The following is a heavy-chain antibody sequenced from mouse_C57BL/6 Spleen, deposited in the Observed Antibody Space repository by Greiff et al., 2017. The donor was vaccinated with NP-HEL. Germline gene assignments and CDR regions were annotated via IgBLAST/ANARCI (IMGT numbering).Heavy chain of an antibody. CDR2: IDPSDSYT. J-gene: IGHJ1*03. CDR1: GYTFTSYW. D-gene: IGHD2-1*01. V-gene: IGHV1-69*01. Sequence: QVHVKQPGAELVMPGASVKLSCKASGYTFTSYWMHWVKQRPGQGLEWIGEIDPSDSYTNYNQKFKGKSTLTVDKSSSTAYMQLSSLTSEDSAVYYCARGLIYYGNYEGYFDVWGTGTTVTVSS. CDR3: ARGLIYYGNYEGYFDV.